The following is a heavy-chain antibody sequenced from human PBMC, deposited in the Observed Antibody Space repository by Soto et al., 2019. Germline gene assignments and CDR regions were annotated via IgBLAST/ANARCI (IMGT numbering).Heavy chain of an antibody. J-gene: IGHJ4*02. Sequence: EVQLVESGGGLVQPGGSLRLSCAASGFTFSSYWMHWVRQAPGEGLVWVSRINSDGSSTSYAASVKGRFTISRDNAKDTLYLQINSLRVEDTAVYYCGRAEAAAGVDYWGQGTLVTVSS. D-gene: IGHD6-13*01. V-gene: IGHV3-74*01. CDR1: GFTFSSYW. CDR3: GRAEAAAGVDY. CDR2: INSDGSST.